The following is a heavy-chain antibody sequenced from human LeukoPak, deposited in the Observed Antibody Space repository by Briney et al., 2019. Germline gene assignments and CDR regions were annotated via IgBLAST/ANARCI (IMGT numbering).Heavy chain of an antibody. CDR3: AKDLPTTSSRWFDP. CDR1: GYTFSSYG. Sequence: PGGSLRLSCADSGYTFSSYGMHWIRQAPGKGLEWVAVISFDGGNKKYADSVKGRFTTSRDNSNNTVFLQMNSLRPDDTAVYYCAKDLPTTSSRWFDPWGQGTLVTVSS. CDR2: ISFDGGNK. J-gene: IGHJ5*02. V-gene: IGHV3-30*18. D-gene: IGHD1-14*01.